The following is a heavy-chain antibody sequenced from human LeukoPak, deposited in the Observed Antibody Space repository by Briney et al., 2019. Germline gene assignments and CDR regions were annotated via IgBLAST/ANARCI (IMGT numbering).Heavy chain of an antibody. V-gene: IGHV3-73*01. Sequence: GGSLTLSCAASGFTFSGSAMHWVRQAPGKGLEWVGRIRSKANSYATAYAASVKGRFTISRDDSKNTAYLQMNSLKTEDTAVYYCTRLGSSGWHKYFDYWGQGTLVTVSS. CDR2: IRSKANSYAT. J-gene: IGHJ4*02. D-gene: IGHD6-19*01. CDR1: GFTFSGSA. CDR3: TRLGSSGWHKYFDY.